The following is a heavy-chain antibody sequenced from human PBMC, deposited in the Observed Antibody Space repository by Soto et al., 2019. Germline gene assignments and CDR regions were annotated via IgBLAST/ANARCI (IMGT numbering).Heavy chain of an antibody. CDR2: INAGNGNT. Sequence: ASVTVSCKASGYTFTSYAMHWVRQAPGQRLEWMGWINAGNGNTKYSQKFQGRVTITRDTSASTAYMELSGLRSEDTAVYYCARDRVIVATIRWFDPWGQGTLVTVSS. V-gene: IGHV1-3*01. D-gene: IGHD5-12*01. J-gene: IGHJ5*02. CDR3: ARDRVIVATIRWFDP. CDR1: GYTFTSYA.